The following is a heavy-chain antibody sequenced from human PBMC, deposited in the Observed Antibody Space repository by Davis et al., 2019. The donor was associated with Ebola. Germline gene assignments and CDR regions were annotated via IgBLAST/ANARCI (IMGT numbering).Heavy chain of an antibody. Sequence: ASVKVSCKASGYTFTSYGISWVRQAPGQGLEWMGWISAYNGNTNYAQKLQGRVTMTTDTSTSTAYMELRSLRSDDTAVYYCARDERFLEWFSNDAFDIWGQGTMVTVSS. D-gene: IGHD3-3*01. CDR3: ARDERFLEWFSNDAFDI. V-gene: IGHV1-18*01. CDR1: GYTFTSYG. CDR2: ISAYNGNT. J-gene: IGHJ3*02.